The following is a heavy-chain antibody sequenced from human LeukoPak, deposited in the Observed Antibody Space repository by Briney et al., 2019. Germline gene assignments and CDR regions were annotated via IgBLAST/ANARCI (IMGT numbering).Heavy chain of an antibody. J-gene: IGHJ4*02. CDR3: ARGGYYSYFDY. D-gene: IGHD2-15*01. CDR2: IQQHGSET. CDR1: GFTFSNYW. V-gene: IGHV3-7*03. Sequence: GGSLRLSCEGSGFTFSNYWMSWVRQAPGKGLEWVANIQQHGSETYYGDSVKGRFTISRDNSKNTLYLQMNSLRAEDTAVYYCARGGYYSYFDYWGQGTLVTVSS.